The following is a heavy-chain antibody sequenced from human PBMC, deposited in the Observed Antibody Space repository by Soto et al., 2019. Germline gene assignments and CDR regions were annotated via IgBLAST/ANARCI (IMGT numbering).Heavy chain of an antibody. CDR1: GLTVSSNY. V-gene: IGHV3-53*01. D-gene: IGHD5-12*01. Sequence: GGSLRLSCAASGLTVSSNYMSWVRQAPGKGLEWVSVIYSGGSTYYADSVKGRFTISRDNSKNTLYLQMNSLRAEDTAVYYCARDRGIVATASRYYYYGMDVWGQGTTVTVSS. CDR3: ARDRGIVATASRYYYYGMDV. J-gene: IGHJ6*02. CDR2: IYSGGST.